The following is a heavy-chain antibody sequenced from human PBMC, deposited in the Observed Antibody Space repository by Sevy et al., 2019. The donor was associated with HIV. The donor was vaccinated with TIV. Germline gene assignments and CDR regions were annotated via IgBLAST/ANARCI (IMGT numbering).Heavy chain of an antibody. Sequence: GGSLRLSCAASGFTFSSYGMHWVRQAPGKGLEWVAVISYDGSNKYYADSVKGRFTISRDNSKNTLYLQMNSLRAEDTAVYYCAKDGIKAYDSSSFTPKAHFDYWGQGTLVTVSS. V-gene: IGHV3-30*18. CDR2: ISYDGSNK. CDR3: AKDGIKAYDSSSFTPKAHFDY. J-gene: IGHJ4*02. CDR1: GFTFSSYG. D-gene: IGHD3-22*01.